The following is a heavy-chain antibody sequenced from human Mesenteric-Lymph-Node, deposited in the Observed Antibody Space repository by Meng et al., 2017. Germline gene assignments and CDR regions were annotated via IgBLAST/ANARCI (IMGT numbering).Heavy chain of an antibody. D-gene: IGHD2-21*01. CDR1: GFTVSSNY. V-gene: IGHV3-53*02. CDR2: IYSGGST. CDR3: VREPYEPRGH. Sequence: VGLVETGGGLLQPGGSLRLSCAASGFTVSSNYMSWIRQAPGKGLEWVSVIYSGGSTSYADSVRGRFTTSIDDSRNTVYLQMNNLRADDTAVYYCVREPYEPRGHWGQGTLVTVSS. J-gene: IGHJ4*02.